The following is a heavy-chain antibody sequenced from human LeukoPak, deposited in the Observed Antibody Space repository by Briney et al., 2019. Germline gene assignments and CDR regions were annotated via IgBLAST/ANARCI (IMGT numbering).Heavy chain of an antibody. CDR3: ARRYCSGGSCYDDAFDI. Sequence: ASAKVSCKASGYTFTSYYMHWVRQAPGQGLEWMGIINPSGGSTSYAQKFQGRVTMTRDTSTSTVYMELSSLWSEDTAVYYCARRYCSGGSCYDDAFDIWGQGTMVTVSS. D-gene: IGHD2-15*01. CDR2: INPSGGST. J-gene: IGHJ3*02. CDR1: GYTFTSYY. V-gene: IGHV1-46*01.